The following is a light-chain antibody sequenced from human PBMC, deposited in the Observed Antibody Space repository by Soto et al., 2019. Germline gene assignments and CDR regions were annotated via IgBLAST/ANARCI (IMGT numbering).Light chain of an antibody. CDR3: QQRSNWPPWT. V-gene: IGKV3-11*01. Sequence: EVVLTQSPATLSLSPGERATLSCRASQSVDTYLAWYQQKPGQPPRLLIYDASNRATGIPARFSGSGSGTDFTLTITTLEPEDVAVYYCQQRSNWPPWTFGPGNKV. J-gene: IGKJ3*01. CDR2: DAS. CDR1: QSVDTY.